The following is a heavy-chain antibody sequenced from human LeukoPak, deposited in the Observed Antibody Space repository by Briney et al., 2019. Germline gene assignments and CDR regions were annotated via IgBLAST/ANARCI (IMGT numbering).Heavy chain of an antibody. CDR1: GYTFTGYY. V-gene: IGHV1-2*02. D-gene: IGHD2-21*02. J-gene: IGHJ5*02. CDR2: INPNSGGT. CDR3: ARGFCGGDCFSYWFDP. Sequence: ASVTVSCTASGYTFTGYYMHWVRQAPGQGLQWMGWINPNSGGTNYAQKFQGRVTMTRDTSISTAYMELSRLRSDDTAVYYCARGFCGGDCFSYWFDPWGQGTLVTVSS.